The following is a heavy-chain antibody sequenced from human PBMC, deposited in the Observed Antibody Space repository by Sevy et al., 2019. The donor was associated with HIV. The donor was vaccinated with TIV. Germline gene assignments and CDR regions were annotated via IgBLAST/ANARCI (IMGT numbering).Heavy chain of an antibody. J-gene: IGHJ3*01. CDR3: ARRNDFDV. V-gene: IGHV4-59*08. Sequence: SETLSLTCTVSGGSINSDHWNWIRQPPGKGLEWIGYVYYTGGTNYNASLKNRVTISVDRTKNQFSLRLTSVTAADTAGYCCARRNDFDVWGQGTMVTVSS. CDR2: VYYTGGT. CDR1: GGSINSDH.